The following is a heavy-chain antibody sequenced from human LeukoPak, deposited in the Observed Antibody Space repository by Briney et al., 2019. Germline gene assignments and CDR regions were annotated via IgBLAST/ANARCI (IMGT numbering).Heavy chain of an antibody. J-gene: IGHJ4*02. D-gene: IGHD5-24*01. CDR3: ARHRDGDQMATDFDY. V-gene: IGHV4-34*01. CDR1: GGSFSGYY. Sequence: SETPSLTCAVYGGSFSGYYWSWIRQPPGKGLEWIGEINHSGSTNYNPSLKSRVTISVDTSKNQFSLKLSSVTAADTAVYYCARHRDGDQMATDFDYWGQGTLVTVSS. CDR2: INHSGST.